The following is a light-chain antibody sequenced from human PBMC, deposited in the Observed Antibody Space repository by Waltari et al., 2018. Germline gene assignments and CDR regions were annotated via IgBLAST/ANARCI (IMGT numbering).Light chain of an antibody. V-gene: IGKV3-11*01. J-gene: IGKJ1*01. CDR2: DAS. CDR1: QIVSSQ. CDR3: QQCNNSPPT. Sequence: EIVLTQSPATLSLSPGEGATLSCMASQIVSSQLVWYQQKRGQAPRLLIDDASNRATGIPARFSGSGSGTDFTLTISSLEPEDFAVYYCQQCNNSPPTFGQGTKVEIK.